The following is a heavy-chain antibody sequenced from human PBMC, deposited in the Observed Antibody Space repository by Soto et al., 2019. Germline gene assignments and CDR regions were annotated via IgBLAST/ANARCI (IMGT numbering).Heavy chain of an antibody. J-gene: IGHJ4*02. D-gene: IGHD1-1*01. CDR3: AREPPGFLGTEAYFDY. CDR2: IYYSGST. CDR1: GGSVSSGSYY. Sequence: LSLTCTVSGGSVSSGSYYWSWIRQPPGKGLEWIGYIYYSGSTNYNPSLKSRVTISVDTSKNQFSLKLSSVTAADTAVYYCAREPPGFLGTEAYFDYWGQGTLVTVSS. V-gene: IGHV4-61*01.